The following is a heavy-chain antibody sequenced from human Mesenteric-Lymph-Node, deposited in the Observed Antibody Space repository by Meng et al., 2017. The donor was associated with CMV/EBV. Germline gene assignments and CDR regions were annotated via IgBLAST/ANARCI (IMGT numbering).Heavy chain of an antibody. V-gene: IGHV3-20*04. Sequence: GESLKISCAASGFKFDDYGFNWVRQVPGKGLEWVCGINWNGGSTGYVDSVKGRFTISRDNAKNSLYLQMNSLRAEDTALYYCARVYSRGFVDHMDVWGQGTTVTVSS. CDR1: GFKFDDYG. J-gene: IGHJ6*02. CDR2: INWNGGST. D-gene: IGHD3-22*01. CDR3: ARVYSRGFVDHMDV.